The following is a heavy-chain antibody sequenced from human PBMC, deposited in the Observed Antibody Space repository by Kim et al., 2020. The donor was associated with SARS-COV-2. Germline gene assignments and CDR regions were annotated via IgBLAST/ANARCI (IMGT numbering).Heavy chain of an antibody. CDR2: IIPIFGTA. D-gene: IGHD3-3*01. Sequence: SVKVSCKASGGTFSSYAISWVRQAPGQGLEWMGGIIPIFGTANYAQKFQGRVTITADESTSTAYMELSSLRSEDTAVYYCARAFTIFGVVTMATSDPWGQGTLVTVSS. CDR3: ARAFTIFGVVTMATSDP. J-gene: IGHJ5*02. V-gene: IGHV1-69*13. CDR1: GGTFSSYA.